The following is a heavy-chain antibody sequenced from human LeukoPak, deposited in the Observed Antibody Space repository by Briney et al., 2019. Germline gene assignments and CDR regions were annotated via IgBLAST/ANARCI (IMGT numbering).Heavy chain of an antibody. CDR2: ISTSSTTM. J-gene: IGHJ4*02. CDR1: GFTFSSYS. Sequence: GGSLRLSCAASGFTFSSYSMNWVRQAPGKGLEWLSYISTSSTTMYYADSVKGRFTISRDNAKNSLYLQMNSLRAEDTAVYYCARDKYYYDSSGGGYYFDYWGQGTLVTVSS. CDR3: ARDKYYYDSSGGGYYFDY. V-gene: IGHV3-48*01. D-gene: IGHD3-22*01.